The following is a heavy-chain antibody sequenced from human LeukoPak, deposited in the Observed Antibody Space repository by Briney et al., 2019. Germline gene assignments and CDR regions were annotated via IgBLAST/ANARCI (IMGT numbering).Heavy chain of an antibody. CDR2: VSGRDDST. CDR1: GFTFRNYA. Sequence: GASLRLSCAASGFTFRNYAMSWVRQAPGKGPEWVSAVSGRDDSTYYADSVKGRFTISRDNSKNTLYLQMNSLRAEDTAVYYCAKWGDYDILTGYYDSDYWGQGTLVTVSS. V-gene: IGHV3-23*01. D-gene: IGHD3-9*01. CDR3: AKWGDYDILTGYYDSDY. J-gene: IGHJ4*02.